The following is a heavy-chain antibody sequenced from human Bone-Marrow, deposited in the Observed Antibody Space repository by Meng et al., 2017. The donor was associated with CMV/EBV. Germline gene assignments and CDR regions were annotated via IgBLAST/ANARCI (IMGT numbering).Heavy chain of an antibody. CDR1: GFTVSSNY. V-gene: IGHV3-53*01. J-gene: IGHJ6*02. Sequence: GESLKISCAASGFTVSSNYMSWVRQAPGKGLEWVSVIYSGGSTYYADSVKGRFTISRDNSKNTLYLQMNSLRAEDTAVYYCARYGYSSSSADYYYGMDVWGQGTTVTVSS. D-gene: IGHD6-6*01. CDR2: IYSGGST. CDR3: ARYGYSSSSADYYYGMDV.